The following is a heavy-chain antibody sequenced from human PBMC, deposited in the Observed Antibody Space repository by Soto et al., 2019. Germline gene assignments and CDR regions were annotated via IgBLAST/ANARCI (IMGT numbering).Heavy chain of an antibody. D-gene: IGHD2-2*02. Sequence: RGESLKISCKGSGYSFTSYWISWVRQMPGKGLEWMGRIDPSDSYTNYSPSFQGHVTISADKSISTAYLQWSSLKASDTAMYYCAREGYCSSTSCYTAGVYYGMDVWGQGTTVTVSS. J-gene: IGHJ6*02. CDR2: IDPSDSYT. CDR3: AREGYCSSTSCYTAGVYYGMDV. CDR1: GYSFTSYW. V-gene: IGHV5-10-1*01.